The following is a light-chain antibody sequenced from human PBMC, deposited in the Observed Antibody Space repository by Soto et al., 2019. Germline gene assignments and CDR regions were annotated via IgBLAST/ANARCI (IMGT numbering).Light chain of an antibody. J-gene: IGKJ1*01. CDR3: QQYNSYCS. CDR1: QSVXSW. V-gene: IGKV1-5*03. Sequence: IPVTQFPSRLPASVGEGVTITWRARQSVXSWFAWYQQKPGKAHKVLVYXASTFESGVPSKFSGSGCETEFTLTISSLQPDDVATYCCQQYNSYCSFGQGTKVEI. CDR2: XAS.